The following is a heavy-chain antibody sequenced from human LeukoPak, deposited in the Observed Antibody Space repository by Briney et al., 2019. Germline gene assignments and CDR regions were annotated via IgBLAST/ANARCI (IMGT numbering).Heavy chain of an antibody. CDR1: GYTFTGYD. CDR3: ARDRFPKPDYYDSSGYRNPYWYFDL. D-gene: IGHD3-22*01. Sequence: ASVKVSCKASGYTFTGYDMHWVRQAPGQGLEGMGWINPNSGTTNYPQKSQGRVTMTRDTSISTAYIELRRLRSDDTAVYYCARDRFPKPDYYDSSGYRNPYWYFDLWGRGTLVTVSS. CDR2: INPNSGTT. V-gene: IGHV1-2*02. J-gene: IGHJ2*01.